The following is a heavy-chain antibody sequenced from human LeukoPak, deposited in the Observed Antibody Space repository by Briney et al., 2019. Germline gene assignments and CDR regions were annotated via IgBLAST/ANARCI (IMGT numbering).Heavy chain of an antibody. CDR3: PKGTSYCGGDCYPDY. V-gene: IGHV3-30*18. Sequence: QPGRSLRLSCAAPGFIFSSYGMHWVRQAPGKGLEWVAVISYDGSTKYYADSVKGRFTISRDNSKNTLYLQMNSLRVEDTAVYYCPKGTSYCGGDCYPDYWGQGTLVTVSS. CDR2: ISYDGSTK. J-gene: IGHJ4*02. D-gene: IGHD2-21*02. CDR1: GFIFSSYG.